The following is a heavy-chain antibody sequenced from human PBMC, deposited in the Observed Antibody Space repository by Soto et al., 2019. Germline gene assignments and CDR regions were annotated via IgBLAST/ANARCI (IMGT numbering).Heavy chain of an antibody. CDR1: GGSISSYY. V-gene: IGHV4-59*01. CDR3: ASRSTYHYFAY. CDR2: IYYSGST. Sequence: PSETLSLTCTVSGGSISSYYWSWIRQPPGKGLEWIGYIYYSGSTNYNPSLKSRVTISVDTSKNQFSLKLSSVTAADTAVYYCASRSTYHYFAYWGQGTLVTVSS. D-gene: IGHD1-1*01. J-gene: IGHJ4*02.